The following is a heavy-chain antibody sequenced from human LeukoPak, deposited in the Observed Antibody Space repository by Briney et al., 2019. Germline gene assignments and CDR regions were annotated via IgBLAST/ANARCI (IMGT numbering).Heavy chain of an antibody. J-gene: IGHJ4*02. CDR3: ARDSDYGDGFDY. CDR2: IWHDGSSK. V-gene: IGHV3-33*08. D-gene: IGHD4-17*01. CDR1: GFTFSSYG. Sequence: GRSLRLSCAASGFTFSSYGMHWVRQAPGKGLEWVAVIWHDGSSKYYADSVKGRFLLSRDNSLNTVYLQMNSLRAEDTAVYYCARDSDYGDGFDYWGQGTLVTVSS.